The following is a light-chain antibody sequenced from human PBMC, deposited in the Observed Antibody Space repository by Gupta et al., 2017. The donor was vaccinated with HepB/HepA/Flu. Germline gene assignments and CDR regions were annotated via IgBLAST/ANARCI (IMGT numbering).Light chain of an antibody. CDR2: YDS. CDR1: NIGSKS. CDR3: QVWDSSSDHSVV. J-gene: IGLJ2*01. V-gene: IGLV3-21*04. Sequence: SYVLTQPPSVSVAPGKTARITCGGNNIGSKSVHWYQQKPGQAPVLVIYYDSDRPSGLPERFSGSNSGNTATLTISRVEAGDEADYYCQVWDSSSDHSVVFGGGTKLTVL.